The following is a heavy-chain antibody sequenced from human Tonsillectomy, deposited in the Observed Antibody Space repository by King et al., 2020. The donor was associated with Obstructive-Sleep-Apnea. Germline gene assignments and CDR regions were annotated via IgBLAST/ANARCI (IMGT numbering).Heavy chain of an antibody. CDR3: ARVPIVWSGVPPAS. V-gene: IGHV4-34*01. Sequence: VQLQQWGAGLLKTSETLSLTCAVYGGSLRGFYWNWIRQPPGKGLEWIGEINHSGSTIYNTSLKSRVTISVDTSKNHFSLRLGSVTAADTAVYFCARVPIVWSGVPPASGGQGTPVTPSS. D-gene: IGHD3-3*01. J-gene: IGHJ4*02. CDR1: GGSLRGFY. CDR2: INHSGST.